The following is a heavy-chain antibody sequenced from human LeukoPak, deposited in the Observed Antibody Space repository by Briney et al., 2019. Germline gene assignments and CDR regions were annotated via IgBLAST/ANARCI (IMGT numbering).Heavy chain of an antibody. V-gene: IGHV3-53*01. CDR3: ARSGGFGEFLDY. D-gene: IGHD3-10*01. CDR1: GFTVSNNY. CDR2: IYSGGST. J-gene: IGHJ4*02. Sequence: GGSLRLSCAASGFTVSNNYMSWVRQAPGKGLEWISVIYSGGSTYYADSAKGRFTISRDNSKNTLYLQMNSLRAEDTAVYYCARSGGFGEFLDYWGQGTLVTVSS.